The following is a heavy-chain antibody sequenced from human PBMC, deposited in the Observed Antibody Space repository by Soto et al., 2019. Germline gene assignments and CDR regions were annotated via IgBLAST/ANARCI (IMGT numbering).Heavy chain of an antibody. CDR3: ARRWGEGRVDY. D-gene: IGHD3-10*01. J-gene: IGHJ4*02. CDR1: GGSISSSNW. CDR2: IYHSGNP. Sequence: QVQLQESGPGLVKPSGTLSLTCAVSGGSISSSNWWSWVRQPPGKGLEWIGEIYHSGNPNYNPSHKSRVTMAVDKSRNQFSLNLSSVTAADTAVYYCARRWGEGRVDYWGQGTLVTGSS. V-gene: IGHV4-4*02.